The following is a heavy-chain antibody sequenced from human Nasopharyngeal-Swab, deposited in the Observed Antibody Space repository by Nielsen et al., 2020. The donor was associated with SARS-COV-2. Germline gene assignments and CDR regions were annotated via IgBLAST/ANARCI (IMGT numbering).Heavy chain of an antibody. CDR2: INHSGST. J-gene: IGHJ4*02. CDR3: ARGSEGGIAARQPNFDY. V-gene: IGHV4-34*01. D-gene: IGHD6-6*01. Sequence: WIRQPPGKGLEWIGEINHSGSTNYNPSLKSQVTISVDTSKNQFSLKLSSVTAADTAVYYCARGSEGGIAARQPNFDYWGQGTLVTVSS.